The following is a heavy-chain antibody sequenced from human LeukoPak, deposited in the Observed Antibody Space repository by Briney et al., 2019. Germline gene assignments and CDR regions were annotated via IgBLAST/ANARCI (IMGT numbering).Heavy chain of an antibody. CDR3: ARGVDVVIWGTEQLYYFDY. J-gene: IGHJ4*02. D-gene: IGHD3-22*01. CDR2: ISSSVST. CDR1: GASVSTYY. Sequence: PSETLSLTCTVSGASVSTYYWSWIRQPAGKGLEWIGRISSSVSTNYNPSLKSRVTMSVDMSKNQFSLNLRSVTAADTAVYYCARGVDVVIWGTEQLYYFDYWGQGTLVTVSS. V-gene: IGHV4-4*07.